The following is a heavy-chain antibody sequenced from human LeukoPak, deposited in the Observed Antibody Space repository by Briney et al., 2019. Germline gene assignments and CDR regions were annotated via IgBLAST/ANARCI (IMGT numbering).Heavy chain of an antibody. D-gene: IGHD4-23*01. CDR2: INSDGSTT. V-gene: IGHV3-74*01. CDR3: ARDSGYGGNSDY. Sequence: PGGSLRLSCAASGFTFSYYWMYWVRQAPGKGLVWVSRINSDGSTTSYADSVKGRFTISRDNAKNTLYLQMNSLRVDDTAVYYCARDSGYGGNSDYWGQGTLVTVSS. CDR1: GFTFSYYW. J-gene: IGHJ4*02.